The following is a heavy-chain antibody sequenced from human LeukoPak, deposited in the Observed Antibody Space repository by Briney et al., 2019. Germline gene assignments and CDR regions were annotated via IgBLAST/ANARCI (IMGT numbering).Heavy chain of an antibody. D-gene: IGHD5-24*01. CDR2: IYYSGST. J-gene: IGHJ3*02. CDR1: GGSISSYY. Sequence: SGTLSLTCTVSGGSISSYYWNWIRQPPGKGLEWIGYIYYSGSTYYNPSLKSRVALSVDTSKNQFSLKLSSLTAADTAVYYCAKSREEIRGLDAFDIWGQGTMVTVSS. CDR3: AKSREEIRGLDAFDI. V-gene: IGHV4-59*06.